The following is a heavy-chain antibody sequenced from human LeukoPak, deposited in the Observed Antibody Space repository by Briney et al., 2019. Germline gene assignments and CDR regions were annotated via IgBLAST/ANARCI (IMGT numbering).Heavy chain of an antibody. CDR1: GYTFTGYY. CDR2: INPNSGGT. Sequence: ASVKVSCKASGYTFTGYYMHWVLQAPGQGLEWMGWINPNSGGTNYAQKFQGRVTMTRDTSISTAYMELSRLRSDDTAVYYCASPLSYYDSSGYDYWGQGTLVTVSS. D-gene: IGHD3-22*01. CDR3: ASPLSYYDSSGYDY. V-gene: IGHV1-2*02. J-gene: IGHJ4*02.